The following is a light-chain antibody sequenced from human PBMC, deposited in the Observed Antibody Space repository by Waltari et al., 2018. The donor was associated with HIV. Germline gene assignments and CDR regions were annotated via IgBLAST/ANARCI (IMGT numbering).Light chain of an antibody. CDR1: QSVLSTSNNKNY. J-gene: IGKJ3*01. CDR2: WES. Sequence: DIVMTQSPDSLSVSLGERATINCKSSQSVLSTSNNKNYLAWYQQKPGQPPNLLIYWESTRESGVPDRFSGSGSGTDFTLTISSLQAEDVAVYYCQQYYGPPFTLGPGTKVDVK. V-gene: IGKV4-1*01. CDR3: QQYYGPPFT.